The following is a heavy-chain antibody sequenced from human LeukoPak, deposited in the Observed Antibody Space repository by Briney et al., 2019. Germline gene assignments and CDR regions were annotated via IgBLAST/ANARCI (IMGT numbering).Heavy chain of an antibody. CDR2: ISSSSSYT. CDR3: ARGSRVWFGELLFDY. J-gene: IGHJ4*02. V-gene: IGHV3-11*06. D-gene: IGHD3-10*01. Sequence: GGSLRLSCAVSGFTFSDYYMSWIRQAPGKGLEWVSYISSSSSYTNYADSAKGRFTISRDNAKNSLYLQMNSLRAEDTAVYYCARGSRVWFGELLFDYWGQGTLVTVSS. CDR1: GFTFSDYY.